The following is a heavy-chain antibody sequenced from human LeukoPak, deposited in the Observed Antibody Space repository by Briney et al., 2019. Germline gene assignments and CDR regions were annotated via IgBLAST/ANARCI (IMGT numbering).Heavy chain of an antibody. J-gene: IGHJ4*02. D-gene: IGHD5-24*01. CDR2: INPNSGGT. Sequence: ASVKVSCKASGYTFTGYYMHWVRQAPGQGLEWMGWINPNSGGTNYAQKFQGRVTMTRDTSISTAYMELSRLRSDDTAVYYCARGTPGDGYNGVFPLFDYWGQGTLVAVSS. CDR1: GYTFTGYY. V-gene: IGHV1-2*02. CDR3: ARGTPGDGYNGVFPLFDY.